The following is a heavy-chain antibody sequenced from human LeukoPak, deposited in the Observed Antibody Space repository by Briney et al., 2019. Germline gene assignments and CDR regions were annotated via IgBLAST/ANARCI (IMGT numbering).Heavy chain of an antibody. CDR1: GGSISSYY. V-gene: IGHV4-4*07. J-gene: IGHJ5*02. Sequence: KPSETLSLTCTVSGGSISSYYWSWIRQPAGKGLEWIGRIYTSGSTNYNPSLKSRVTMSVDTSKNQFSLRLSSVTAADTAVYYCAREVGGYYDILTGYYLGWFDPWGQGTLVTVSS. CDR2: IYTSGST. D-gene: IGHD3-9*01. CDR3: AREVGGYYDILTGYYLGWFDP.